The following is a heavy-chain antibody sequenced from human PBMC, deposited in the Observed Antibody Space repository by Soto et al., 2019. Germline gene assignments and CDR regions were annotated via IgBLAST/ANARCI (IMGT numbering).Heavy chain of an antibody. J-gene: IGHJ4*02. CDR2: ITGSGDKT. V-gene: IGHV3-23*01. D-gene: IGHD2-2*01. Sequence: EVQLLESGGDLVQPGGSLRLSCAASGFSISNYAMTWVRQAPGKGLEWVSGITGSGDKTYYADSVKGRCIISRDNSKNALYLQMNSLRAEDTALYYCARDCSSSSCSIWQYWGQGALVTVSS. CDR3: ARDCSSSSCSIWQY. CDR1: GFSISNYA.